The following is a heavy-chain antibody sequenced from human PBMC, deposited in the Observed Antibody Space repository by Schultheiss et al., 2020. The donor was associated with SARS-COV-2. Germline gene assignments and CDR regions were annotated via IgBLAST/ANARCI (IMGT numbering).Heavy chain of an antibody. J-gene: IGHJ5*02. CDR2: INPNSGGT. CDR1: GYTFTSYA. Sequence: ASVKVSCKASGYTFTSYAMHWVRQAPGQGLEWMGWINPNSGGTNYAQKLQGRVTMTRDTSTSTVYMELSSLRSEDTAVYYCARAEYYDFWSGYYTWGQGTLVTVSS. V-gene: IGHV1-2*02. D-gene: IGHD3-3*01. CDR3: ARAEYYDFWSGYYT.